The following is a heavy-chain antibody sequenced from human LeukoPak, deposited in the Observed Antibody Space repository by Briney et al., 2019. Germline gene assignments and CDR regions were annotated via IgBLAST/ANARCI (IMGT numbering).Heavy chain of an antibody. Sequence: SETLSLTCAVYGGSFSGYYWSWIRQPPGKGLEWIGEINHSGSTNYNPSLKSRVTISVDTSKNQFSPKLSSVTAADTAVYYCARHGSWYQFGFDYWGQGTLVTVSS. V-gene: IGHV4-34*01. CDR2: INHSGST. CDR1: GGSFSGYY. D-gene: IGHD6-13*01. J-gene: IGHJ4*02. CDR3: ARHGSWYQFGFDY.